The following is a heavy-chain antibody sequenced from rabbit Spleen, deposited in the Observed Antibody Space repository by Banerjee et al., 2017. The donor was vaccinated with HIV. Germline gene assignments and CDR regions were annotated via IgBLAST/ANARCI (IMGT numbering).Heavy chain of an antibody. CDR3: AREKSGNYGYTFNW. V-gene: IGHV1S40*01. D-gene: IGHD6-1*01. CDR1: GFSLFSYW. Sequence: QSLEESGGGLVKPGGTLTLTCKASGFSLFSYWMCWVRQAPGKGLELIGCIYAGDGTTYYPSWAKGRFTISKTSSTTVTLQMTSLTAADTATYFCAREKSGNYGYTFNWWGPGTLVTVS. J-gene: IGHJ4*01. CDR2: IYAGDGTT.